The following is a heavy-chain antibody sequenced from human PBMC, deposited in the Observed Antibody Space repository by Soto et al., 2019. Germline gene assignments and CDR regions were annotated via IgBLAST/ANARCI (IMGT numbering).Heavy chain of an antibody. CDR1: GGSISSYY. Sequence: PSETLSLTCTFSGGSISSYYWSWIRQPPGKGLEWIGYIYYSGSTNYNPPLKSRVTISVDTSKNQFSLKLSSVTAADTAVYYCARRGIAAASLFDYWGRGTLVTVSS. CDR3: ARRGIAAASLFDY. CDR2: IYYSGST. D-gene: IGHD6-25*01. J-gene: IGHJ4*02. V-gene: IGHV4-59*08.